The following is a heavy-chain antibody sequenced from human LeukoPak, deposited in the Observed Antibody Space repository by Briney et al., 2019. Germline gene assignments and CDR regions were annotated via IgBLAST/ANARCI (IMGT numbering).Heavy chain of an antibody. CDR2: SSPTGDIT. CDR1: GGSFSGNY. J-gene: IGHJ4*02. CDR3: RVPDFIARPCDS. Sequence: SETLSLTCAVYGGSFSGNYWTLIRQTPGRGLEWIGESSPTGDITGYNPSLKGRATISVDSSKKQFSMKLTAVTAADKGVYCARVPDFIARPCDSWGPGPLVTVSS. D-gene: IGHD2-21*01. V-gene: IGHV4-34*01.